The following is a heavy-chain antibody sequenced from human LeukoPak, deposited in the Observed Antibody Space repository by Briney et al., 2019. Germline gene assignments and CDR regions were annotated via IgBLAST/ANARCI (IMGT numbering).Heavy chain of an antibody. CDR2: IYTSGST. J-gene: IGHJ5*02. CDR3: ARDPRVWGSYRRDNWFDP. V-gene: IGHV4-61*02. D-gene: IGHD3-16*02. Sequence: SETLSLTCTVSGGSISSGSYYWRWIRQPAGKGLEWIGRIYTSGSTNYNPSLQSRVTISVDTSKNQFSLKLSSVTAADTAVYYCARDPRVWGSYRRDNWFDPWGQGTLVTVSS. CDR1: GGSISSGSYY.